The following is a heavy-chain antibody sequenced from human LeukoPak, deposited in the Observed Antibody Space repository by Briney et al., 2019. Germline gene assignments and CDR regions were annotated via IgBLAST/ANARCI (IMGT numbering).Heavy chain of an antibody. V-gene: IGHV4-4*07. CDR2: IYRSGST. CDR1: GGSISNYY. J-gene: IGHJ3*02. CDR3: ATIQRDHAFDI. D-gene: IGHD6-25*01. Sequence: KSSETLSLTCTVSGGSISNYYWSWIRQPAGKGLEWIGRIYRSGSTNYNPSLKSRVTMSVDTSKNQFSLKLSSVTAADTAVYYCATIQRDHAFDIWGQGTMVTVSS.